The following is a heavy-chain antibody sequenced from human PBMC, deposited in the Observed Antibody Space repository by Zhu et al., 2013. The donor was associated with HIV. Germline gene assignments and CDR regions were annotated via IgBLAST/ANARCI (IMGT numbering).Heavy chain of an antibody. CDR3: AKDPYGDWGAFDI. CDR1: GFTFDDYA. J-gene: IGHJ3*02. D-gene: IGHD4-17*01. V-gene: IGHV3-9*01. CDR2: ISWNSGSI. Sequence: VQLVESGGGLVQPGRSLRLSCAASGFTFDDYAMHWVRQAPGRGLEWVSGISWNSGSIGYADSVKGRFTISRDNAKNSLYLQMNSLRAEDTALYYCAKDPYGDWGAFDIWGQGTMVTVSS.